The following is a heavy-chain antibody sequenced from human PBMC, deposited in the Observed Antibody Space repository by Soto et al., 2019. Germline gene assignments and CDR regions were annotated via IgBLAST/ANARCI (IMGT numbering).Heavy chain of an antibody. CDR1: GYTFTSYY. D-gene: IGHD2-15*01. Sequence: ASVKVSCKASGYTFTSYYMHWVRQAPGQGLEWMGIINPSGGSTSYAQKFQGRVTMTRDTSTSTVYMELSSLRSEDTAVYYCARSCSGGSCSNDAFDIWGQGTMVTVSS. CDR3: ARSCSGGSCSNDAFDI. CDR2: INPSGGST. V-gene: IGHV1-46*03. J-gene: IGHJ3*02.